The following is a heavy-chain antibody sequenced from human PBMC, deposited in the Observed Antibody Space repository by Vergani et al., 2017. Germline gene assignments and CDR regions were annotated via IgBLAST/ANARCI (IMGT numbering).Heavy chain of an antibody. CDR3: TKAGQYDSDNFHDS. CDR1: GFRFREHG. CDR2: IRYDGTKR. Sequence: VQLLESGGGSVQPGESLRLSCVASGFRFREHGMNWVRQAPGKGLEWVAFIRYDGTKRFYGDSVKGRFTISRDNSQTTVFLQMNSLGADDSAVYYCTKAGQYDSDNFHDSWGQGALVTVAS. D-gene: IGHD3-22*01. J-gene: IGHJ1*01. V-gene: IGHV3-30*02.